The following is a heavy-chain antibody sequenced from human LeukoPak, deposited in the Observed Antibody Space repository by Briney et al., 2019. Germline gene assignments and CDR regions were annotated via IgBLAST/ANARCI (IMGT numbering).Heavy chain of an antibody. V-gene: IGHV4-31*03. CDR1: GGSISSGGYY. CDR2: IYYSGST. J-gene: IGHJ6*02. CDR3: ARLRGLAIVVVPTGTYYHALDI. D-gene: IGHD2-2*03. Sequence: SQTLSLTCTVSGGSISSGGYYWSWIRQHPGKGLEWIGYIYYSGSTYYNPSLKSRVTISVDTSKNQFSLKLSSVTAADTAVYYCARLRGLAIVVVPTGTYYHALDIWGQGTTVTVS.